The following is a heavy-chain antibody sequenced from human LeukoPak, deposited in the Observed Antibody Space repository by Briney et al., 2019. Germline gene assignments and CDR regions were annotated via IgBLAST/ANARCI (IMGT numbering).Heavy chain of an antibody. CDR1: GGTFSSYA. D-gene: IGHD6-19*01. Sequence: ASVKVSCKASGGTFSSYAISWVRQATGQGLEWMGWMNPNSGNTGYAQKFQGRVTMTRNTSISTAYMELSSLRFEDTAVYYCARGEYSSGWGSYYYYGMDVWGQGTTVTVSS. CDR3: ARGEYSSGWGSYYYYGMDV. V-gene: IGHV1-8*02. J-gene: IGHJ6*02. CDR2: MNPNSGNT.